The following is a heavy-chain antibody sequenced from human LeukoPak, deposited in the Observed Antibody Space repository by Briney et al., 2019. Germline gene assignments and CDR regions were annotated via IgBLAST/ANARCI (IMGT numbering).Heavy chain of an antibody. CDR2: ISSSSSYI. Sequence: KAGGSLRLSCAASGFTVSSNYMSWVRQAPGKGLEWVSSISSSSSYIYYADSVKGRFTISRDNAKNSLYLQMHSLRAEDTAVYYCTGGSDKVLSGEYYYYMDVWGTGTTVTVSS. CDR1: GFTVSSNY. V-gene: IGHV3-21*01. CDR3: TGGSDKVLSGEYYYYMDV. J-gene: IGHJ6*03. D-gene: IGHD2/OR15-2a*01.